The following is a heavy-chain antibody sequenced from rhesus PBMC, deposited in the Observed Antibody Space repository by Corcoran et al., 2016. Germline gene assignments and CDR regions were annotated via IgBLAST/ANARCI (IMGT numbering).Heavy chain of an antibody. CDR1: GGSFSSNW. J-gene: IGHJ4*01. V-gene: IGHV4-80*01. CDR2: VNGNSGNT. CDR3: VKPSYDTGWSDY. D-gene: IGHD6-37*01. Sequence: QVQLQESGPGLVKPSETLSLTCVVSGGSFSSNWWSWIRQSPGKGLEWIGEVNGNSGNTNYNPSLKGRVTISKDASKSQFSLRLNSVTAADTAVYYCVKPSYDTGWSDYWGQGVLVTVSS.